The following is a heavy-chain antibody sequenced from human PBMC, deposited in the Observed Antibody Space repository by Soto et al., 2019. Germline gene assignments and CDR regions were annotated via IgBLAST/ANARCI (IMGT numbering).Heavy chain of an antibody. Sequence: PSETLSLTCTVSGGSIRNYYWSWIRQPPGKGLEWIGYIYHIGSTNYNPSLKSRVTISVDTSKNQFSLNLRSVTAADTAVYYCARAPSYYDIFTGYSHYYYGMDVWGQGTTVAASS. J-gene: IGHJ6*02. CDR2: IYHIGST. V-gene: IGHV4-59*08. CDR3: ARAPSYYDIFTGYSHYYYGMDV. D-gene: IGHD3-9*01. CDR1: GGSIRNYY.